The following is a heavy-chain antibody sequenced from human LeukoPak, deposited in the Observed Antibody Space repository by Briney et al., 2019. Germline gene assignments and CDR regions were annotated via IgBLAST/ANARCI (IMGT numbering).Heavy chain of an antibody. J-gene: IGHJ4*02. CDR2: INPNSGGT. D-gene: IGHD1-14*01. CDR3: ANRRYGPFDY. V-gene: IGHV1-2*02. CDR1: GYTFIGYY. Sequence: ASVKVSCKASGYTFIGYYIHWVRQAPGQRLEWMGWINPNSGGTNYAQKFQGRVTMTRDTSISTVYMELSRLRSDDTAVYYCANRRYGPFDYWGQGTLVTVSS.